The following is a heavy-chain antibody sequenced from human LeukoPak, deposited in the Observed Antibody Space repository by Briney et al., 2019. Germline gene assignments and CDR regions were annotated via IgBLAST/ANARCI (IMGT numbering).Heavy chain of an antibody. V-gene: IGHV4-59*01. D-gene: IGHD3-16*01. CDR1: GGTLSSYY. CDR2: VYSSGGT. CDR3: ARDTPSDTDTYLDAFDV. Sequence: PSETLSLTCTVSGGTLSSYYWSWIRQPPRGGLEWIGYVYSSGGTTYNPSLESRVTISIDRSNNQFSLNLSSVTAADTAVYYCARDTPSDTDTYLDAFDVWGRGTMVTVSS. J-gene: IGHJ3*01.